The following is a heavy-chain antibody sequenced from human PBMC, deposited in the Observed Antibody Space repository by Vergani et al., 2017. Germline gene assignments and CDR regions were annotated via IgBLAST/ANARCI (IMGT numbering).Heavy chain of an antibody. CDR2: ISNDGSKK. CDR1: GFSFSSHA. V-gene: IGHV3-30*18. Sequence: QVQLAESGGGRVQPGRSLRLSCAASGFSFSSHAIHWVRQAPGKGLEWVAVISNDGSKKYYADPVKGRFTISRDNSKNILDLQMNSLRTQDTAVYYCAKAGSVTSGSLQYNFYLDVWGKGTTVTVS. CDR3: AKAGSVTSGSLQYNFYLDV. D-gene: IGHD3-10*01. J-gene: IGHJ6*03.